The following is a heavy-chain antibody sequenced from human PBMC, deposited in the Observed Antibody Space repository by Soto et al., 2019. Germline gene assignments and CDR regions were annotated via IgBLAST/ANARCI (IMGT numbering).Heavy chain of an antibody. J-gene: IGHJ4*02. CDR1: GGSVNSGHYY. D-gene: IGHD3-22*01. V-gene: IGHV4-61*01. Sequence: QVQLQESGPGLAKPSETLSLTCTVSGGSVNSGHYYWTWIRQPPGGGLEWIGYIYSSGSTNYNPSLKRRVTISRDTSKNQFSLKLSSVTAADTALYYCARIQMFYYDSSGYYFDNWGQGTLVTVSS. CDR2: IYSSGST. CDR3: ARIQMFYYDSSGYYFDN.